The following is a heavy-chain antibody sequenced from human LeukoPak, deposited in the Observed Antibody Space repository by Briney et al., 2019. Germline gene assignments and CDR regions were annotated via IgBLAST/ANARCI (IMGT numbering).Heavy chain of an antibody. CDR2: ISGSGDNT. D-gene: IGHD3-22*01. J-gene: IGHJ4*02. Sequence: GGSLRLSCAASGFTFSSYAMSWVRQAPGKGLEWVSGISGSGDNTYYADSVKGRFTISRDNSKNTLYVQVNSLGTGDTAAYYCAKGSYYDSSGSFYFDYWGQGTLVTVSS. CDR3: AKGSYYDSSGSFYFDY. CDR1: GFTFSSYA. V-gene: IGHV3-23*01.